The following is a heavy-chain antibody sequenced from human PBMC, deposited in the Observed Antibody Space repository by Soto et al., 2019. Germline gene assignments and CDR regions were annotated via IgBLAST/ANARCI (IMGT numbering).Heavy chain of an antibody. Sequence: PGGSLRISCAASGFTFSRYAMSWVPQAPGKGLAWVSAISGSGGSTYYADSVKGRFTISRDNSKNTLYLQMNSLRAEDTAVYYCAKSGIIVVVPAAIPYYFDYWGQGTLVTVSS. CDR1: GFTFSRYA. D-gene: IGHD2-2*01. CDR3: AKSGIIVVVPAAIPYYFDY. J-gene: IGHJ4*02. CDR2: ISGSGGST. V-gene: IGHV3-23*01.